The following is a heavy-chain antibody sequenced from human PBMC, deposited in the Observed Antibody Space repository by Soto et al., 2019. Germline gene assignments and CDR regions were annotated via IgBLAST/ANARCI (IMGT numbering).Heavy chain of an antibody. D-gene: IGHD2-15*01. CDR2: ISGRGTTT. CDR3: AKDPLGDIVVVESATDY. J-gene: IGHJ4*02. CDR1: GFTFSSYA. Sequence: GGSLRLSCAASGFTFSSYAMSWVRQAPGKGLEWVSDISGRGTTTHYADSVKGRFTISRDNSKNTLYLQMNSLRAEDTAVYYCAKDPLGDIVVVESATDYWGQGTLVTVSS. V-gene: IGHV3-23*01.